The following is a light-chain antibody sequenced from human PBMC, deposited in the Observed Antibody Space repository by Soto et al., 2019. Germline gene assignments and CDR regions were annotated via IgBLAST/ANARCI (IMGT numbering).Light chain of an antibody. CDR1: QSLLHSNGYNY. CDR3: MQALQTPRFT. J-gene: IGKJ3*01. Sequence: DIVMTQSPLSLPVTPGEPASISCRSSQSLLHSNGYNYLDWYLQKPGQSPQLLIYLGSNRASGVPGRFSGSGSGTDFTLKISRVEAEDVGVYYCMQALQTPRFTFGPGTKVDIK. CDR2: LGS. V-gene: IGKV2-28*01.